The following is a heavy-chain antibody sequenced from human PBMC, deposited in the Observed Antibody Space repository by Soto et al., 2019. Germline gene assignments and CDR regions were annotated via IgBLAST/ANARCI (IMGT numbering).Heavy chain of an antibody. CDR1: GFTFNRYV. J-gene: IGHJ6*02. CDR2: ISDDGSDK. Sequence: PGGSLRLSCVASGFTFNRYVIHWFRQAPGKGLEWVALISDDGSDKDYADSVKGRFTISRDNSKNTLYLQMNSLRPEDTAVYYCAKTLRFLELALDYYYGMDVWGQGTTVTVSS. CDR3: AKTLRFLELALDYYYGMDV. V-gene: IGHV3-30*18. D-gene: IGHD3-3*01.